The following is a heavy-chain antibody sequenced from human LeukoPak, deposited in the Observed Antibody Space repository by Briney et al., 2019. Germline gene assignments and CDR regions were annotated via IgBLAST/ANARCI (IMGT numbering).Heavy chain of an antibody. CDR2: ISSNGGST. CDR3: ARAPGYYFDY. V-gene: IGHV3-64*01. D-gene: IGHD3-9*01. Sequence: PGGSLRLSCAASGFTFSSYAMHWVRQAPGKGLEYVSAISSNGGSTYYANSVKGRFTISRDNSKDTLYLQMGSLRAEDMAVYYCARAPGYYFDYWGQGTLVTVSS. CDR1: GFTFSSYA. J-gene: IGHJ4*02.